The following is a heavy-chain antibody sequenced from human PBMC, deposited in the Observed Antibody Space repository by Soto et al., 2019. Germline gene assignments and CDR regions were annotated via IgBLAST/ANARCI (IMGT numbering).Heavy chain of an antibody. CDR3: ARAGDGYTQGALDY. V-gene: IGHV1-69*13. D-gene: IGHD5-12*01. CDR1: GGTFSSYA. J-gene: IGHJ4*02. Sequence: ASVKVSCKASGGTFSSYAISWVRQAPGQGLEWMGGIIPIFGTANYAQKFQGRVTITADESTSTAYMELSSLRSEDTAVYYCARAGDGYTQGALDYWGQGTLVTVSS. CDR2: IIPIFGTA.